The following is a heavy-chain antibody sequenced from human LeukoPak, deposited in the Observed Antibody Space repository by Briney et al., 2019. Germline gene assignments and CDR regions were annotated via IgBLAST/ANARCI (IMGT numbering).Heavy chain of an antibody. J-gene: IGHJ4*02. CDR3: AKDTSQTGTTLIDY. CDR2: ISYDGSNK. V-gene: IGHV3-30*04. D-gene: IGHD1-1*01. Sequence: GGSLRLSCAASGFTFSSYAMHWVRQAPGKGLEWVAVISYDGSNKYYADSVKGRFTISRDNSKNTLYLQMNSLRAEDTAVYYCAKDTSQTGTTLIDYWGQGTLVTVSS. CDR1: GFTFSSYA.